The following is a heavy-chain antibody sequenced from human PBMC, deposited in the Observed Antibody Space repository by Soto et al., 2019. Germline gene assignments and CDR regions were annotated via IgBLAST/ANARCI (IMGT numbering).Heavy chain of an antibody. J-gene: IGHJ4*02. CDR3: AKDRCAGGNYGFYSDF. CDR1: GFTFSSYG. CDR2: SSATGAGT. Sequence: EVQLLESGGGLVQPGGSLRLSCAASGFTFSSYGMTWVRQAPGKGLEWVSFSSATGAGTYYADSVKGRFTISRDNSKNTLYLQMTSLRADDTAVYYCAKDRCAGGNYGFYSDFWGQGALVIVSS. V-gene: IGHV3-23*01. D-gene: IGHD1-7*01.